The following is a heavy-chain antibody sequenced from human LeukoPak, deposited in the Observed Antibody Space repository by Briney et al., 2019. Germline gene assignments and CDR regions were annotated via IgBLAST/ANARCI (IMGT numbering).Heavy chain of an antibody. Sequence: KSGGSLRLSCAASGFTFSNAWMSWVRQAPGKGLEWVGRIKSKTDGGTTDYAAPVKGRFTISRDDSKNTLYLQMNSLKTEDTAVYYCTTDPTKVFLWFGELLLGDDAFDIWGQGTMVTVSS. CDR1: GFTFSNAW. V-gene: IGHV3-15*01. CDR3: TTDPTKVFLWFGELLLGDDAFDI. CDR2: IKSKTDGGTT. D-gene: IGHD3-10*01. J-gene: IGHJ3*02.